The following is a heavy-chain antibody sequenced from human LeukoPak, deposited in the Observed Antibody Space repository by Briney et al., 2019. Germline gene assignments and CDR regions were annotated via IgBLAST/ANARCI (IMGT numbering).Heavy chain of an antibody. CDR2: ISSSSSYI. V-gene: IGHV3-21*01. D-gene: IGHD6-13*01. Sequence: PGGSLRLSCAASGFTFSSYSMNWVRQAPGKGLEWVSSISSSSSYIYYADSVKGRFTISRDNAKNSLYLQMSSLRAEDTAVYYCASEPGIAAAGTGGFDYWGQGTLVTVSS. CDR1: GFTFSSYS. CDR3: ASEPGIAAAGTGGFDY. J-gene: IGHJ4*02.